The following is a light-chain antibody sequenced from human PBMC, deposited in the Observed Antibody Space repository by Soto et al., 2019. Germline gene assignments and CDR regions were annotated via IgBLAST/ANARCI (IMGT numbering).Light chain of an antibody. CDR1: QDIVNY. CDR3: QQYDSVPFT. CDR2: AES. V-gene: IGKV1-27*01. Sequence: DIQMTQSPSSLSASVGDRVTITCRASQDIVNYLAWYQQKPGKVPKLLIYAESTLQSGVPSRFSGSGSGTDFTLIISSLQPEDVATYYCQQYDSVPFTFGPGTKVDIK. J-gene: IGKJ3*01.